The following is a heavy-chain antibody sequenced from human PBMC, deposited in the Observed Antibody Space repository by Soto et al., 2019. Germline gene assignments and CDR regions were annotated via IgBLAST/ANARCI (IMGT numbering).Heavy chain of an antibody. D-gene: IGHD3-3*01. V-gene: IGHV4-61*01. CDR3: ARVFKGGVTIFAGPRTENWFDP. CDR2: IYYSGST. CDR1: GGSVSSGSYY. Sequence: SETLSLTCTVSGGSVSSGSYYWSWIRQPPGKGLEWIGYIYYSGSTNYNPSLKSRVTISVDTSKNQFSLKLSSVTAADTAVYYCARVFKGGVTIFAGPRTENWFDPWGQGTLVTVSS. J-gene: IGHJ5*02.